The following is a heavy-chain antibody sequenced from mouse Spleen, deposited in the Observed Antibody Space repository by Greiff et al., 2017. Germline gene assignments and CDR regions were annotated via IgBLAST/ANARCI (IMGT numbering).Heavy chain of an antibody. CDR2: IYPGDGDT. J-gene: IGHJ2*01. D-gene: IGHD1-1*01. Sequence: QVQLKQSGPELVKPGASVKISCKASGYAFSSSWMNWVKQRPGKGLEWIGRIYPGDGDTNYNGKFKGKATLTADKSSSTAYMQLSSLTSEDSAVYFCARWGPLRDYFDYWGQGTTLTVSS. V-gene: IGHV1-82*01. CDR1: GYAFSSSW. CDR3: ARWGPLRDYFDY.